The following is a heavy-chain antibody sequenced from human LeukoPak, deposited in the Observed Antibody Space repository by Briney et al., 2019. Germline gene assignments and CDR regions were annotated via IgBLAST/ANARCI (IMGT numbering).Heavy chain of an antibody. V-gene: IGHV1-2*02. J-gene: IGHJ4*02. D-gene: IGHD6-19*01. CDR3: ARTYSSGWYVLFDY. CDR1: GYTFTGYY. CDR2: INPNSGGT. Sequence: GASVKVSCKASGYTFTGYYMHWVRQAPGQGLEWMGWINPNSGGTNYAQKFQGRVTMTRDTSISTACMELSRLRSDDTAVYYCARTYSSGWYVLFDYWGQGTLVTVS.